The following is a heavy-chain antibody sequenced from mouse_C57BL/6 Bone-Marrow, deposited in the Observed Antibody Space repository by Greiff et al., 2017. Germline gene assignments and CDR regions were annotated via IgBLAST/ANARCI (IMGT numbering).Heavy chain of an antibody. CDR2: ISSGGDYI. CDR3: TRDSSGTTWFAY. CDR1: GFTFSSYA. Sequence: EVNLVESGEGLVKPGGSLKLSCAASGFTFSSYAMSWVRQTPEKRLEWVAYISSGGDYIYYADTVKGRFTISRDNARNTLYLQMSSLKSEDTAMYYCTRDSSGTTWFAYWGQGTLVTVSA. D-gene: IGHD3-2*02. V-gene: IGHV5-9-1*02. J-gene: IGHJ3*01.